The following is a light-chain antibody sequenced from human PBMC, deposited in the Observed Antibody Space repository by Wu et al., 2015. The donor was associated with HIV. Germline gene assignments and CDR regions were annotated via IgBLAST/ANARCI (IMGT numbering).Light chain of an antibody. CDR3: QQANSFPPTFT. V-gene: IGKV1-39*01. CDR2: AAS. CDR1: QSISSY. J-gene: IGKJ3*01. Sequence: DIQMTQSPSSLSASVGDRVTITCRASQSISSYLNWYQQKPGKAPKLLIYAASSLQSGVPSRFSGSGSGTDFTLTISSLQPEDFATYYCQQANSFPPTFTFGPGTKVDIK.